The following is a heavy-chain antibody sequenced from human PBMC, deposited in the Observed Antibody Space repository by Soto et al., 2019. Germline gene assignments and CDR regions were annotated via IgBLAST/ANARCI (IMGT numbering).Heavy chain of an antibody. CDR3: ARHGYCSGGSCPNYYYGMDV. CDR2: IYPGDSDT. V-gene: IGHV5-51*01. D-gene: IGHD2-15*01. J-gene: IGHJ6*02. Sequence: SSGEGCGGSVTSYWSRRMRKKNRKGLEWMGIIYPGDSDTRYSPSFQGQVTISADKSISTAYLQWSSLKASDTAMYYCARHGYCSGGSCPNYYYGMDVWGQGTTVTVSS. CDR1: GGSVTSYW.